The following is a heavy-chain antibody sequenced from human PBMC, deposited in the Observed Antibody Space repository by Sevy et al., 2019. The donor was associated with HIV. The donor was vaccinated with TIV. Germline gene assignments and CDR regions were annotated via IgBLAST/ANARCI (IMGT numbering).Heavy chain of an antibody. CDR1: GGSVSSGSYF. V-gene: IGHV4-61*01. D-gene: IGHD1-26*01. J-gene: IGHJ6*02. CDR2: IHYGGST. Sequence: SETLSLTCTVSGGSVSSGSYFWSWIRQPPGKGLECVGYIHYGGSTNYNPSLKSRVTISVDTSKNQFSLKLSSVTAADTAVYYCARVGGLTDYGMDVWGQGTTVTVSS. CDR3: ARVGGLTDYGMDV.